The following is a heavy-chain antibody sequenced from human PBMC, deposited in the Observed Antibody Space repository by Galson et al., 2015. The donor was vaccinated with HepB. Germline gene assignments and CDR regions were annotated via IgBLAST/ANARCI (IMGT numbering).Heavy chain of an antibody. J-gene: IGHJ4*02. V-gene: IGHV3-7*01. CDR2: IKQDGSEK. CDR1: GFTFSSYW. CDR3: ARGPYSLGYCSDGTCYTGHFDY. Sequence: LRLSYAASGFTFSSYWMSWVRQAPGKGLEWVANIKQDGSEKYYVDSVKGRFTISRDNAKNSLYLQMNSLRAEDTAVYYCARGPYSLGYCSDGTCYTGHFDYWGQGILVTVSS. D-gene: IGHD2-15*01.